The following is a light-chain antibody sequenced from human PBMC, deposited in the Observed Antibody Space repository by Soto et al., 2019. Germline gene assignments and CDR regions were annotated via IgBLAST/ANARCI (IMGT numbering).Light chain of an antibody. J-gene: IGLJ3*02. CDR2: YDS. CDR1: NIGSKS. V-gene: IGLV3-21*01. Sequence: SYELPQPPSVSVAPGKTASVACGGSNIGSKSVHWYQKKSGQAPVLVMYYDSDRPSGIPERFSGYNSGNTATLTISRVEAGDEDDYYCQVWDISSGHVVFGGGTKLTVL. CDR3: QVWDISSGHVV.